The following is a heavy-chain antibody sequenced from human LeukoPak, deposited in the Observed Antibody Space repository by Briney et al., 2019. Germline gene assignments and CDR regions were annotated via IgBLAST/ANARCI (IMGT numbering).Heavy chain of an antibody. CDR2: ISYDGSNK. Sequence: PGGSLRLSCAASGFDFSGSAIHWVRQAPGKGLEWVAVISYDGSNKYYADSVKGRFTISRDNSKNTLYLQMNSLRAEDTAVYYCAKVGLGEDFDYWGQGTLVTVSS. CDR1: GFDFSGSA. CDR3: AKVGLGEDFDY. V-gene: IGHV3-30*04. J-gene: IGHJ4*02.